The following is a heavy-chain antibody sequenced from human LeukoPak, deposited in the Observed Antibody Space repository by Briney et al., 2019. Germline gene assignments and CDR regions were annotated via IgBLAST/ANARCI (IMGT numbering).Heavy chain of an antibody. CDR1: GGSISSSIHY. CDR2: VYYTGST. D-gene: IGHD5/OR15-5a*01. Sequence: SETLSLTCTVSGGSISSSIHYWNWIRQPPGKGLEWIGSVYYTGSTYYNHFNSSLKSRVTISIDTSKNQFSLRLTSVTAADTAVYFCATLVSTRYYFDYWGQGTLVTVSS. CDR3: ATLVSTRYYFDY. J-gene: IGHJ4*02. V-gene: IGHV4-39*01.